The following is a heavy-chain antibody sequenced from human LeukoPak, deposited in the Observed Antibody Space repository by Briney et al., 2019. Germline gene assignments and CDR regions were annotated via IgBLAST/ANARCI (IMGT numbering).Heavy chain of an antibody. J-gene: IGHJ5*02. CDR3: ARRRVYCSGGSCYFRTHNWFDP. V-gene: IGHV4-34*01. CDR2: INHSGST. Sequence: PSETLSLTCAVYGGSFSGYYWSWIRQPPGKGLEWIGEINHSGSTNYNPSLKSRVTISVDTSKNQFSLKLSSVTAADTAVYYCARRRVYCSGGSCYFRTHNWFDPWGQGTLVTVSS. D-gene: IGHD2-15*01. CDR1: GGSFSGYY.